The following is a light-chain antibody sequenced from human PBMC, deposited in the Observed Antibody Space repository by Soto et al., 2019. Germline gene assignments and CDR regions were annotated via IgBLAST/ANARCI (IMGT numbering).Light chain of an antibody. J-gene: IGLJ2*01. CDR2: GNS. CDR1: SSNIGAGYD. CDR3: QSYDSSLSVHVV. V-gene: IGLV1-40*01. Sequence: QSVLTQPPSVSGAPGQRVTISCTGSSSNIGAGYDVHWYQQLPGTAPKLLIYGNSNRPSGVPDRFSGSKSGTSASLATTGLQAEDEADYYCQSYDSSLSVHVVFGGGTQLTVL.